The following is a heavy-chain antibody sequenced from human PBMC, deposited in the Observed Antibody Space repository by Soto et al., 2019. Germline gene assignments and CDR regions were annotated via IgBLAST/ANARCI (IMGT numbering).Heavy chain of an antibody. J-gene: IGHJ6*02. V-gene: IGHV3-33*01. Sequence: PGGSLSLSCAASGFTFSSYGMHWVRQAPGKGLEWVAVIWYDGSNKYYAGSVKGRFTISRDNSKNTLYLQMNSLRAEDTAVYYCARDRYCSGGSCYYYGMDVWGQGTTVTVSS. D-gene: IGHD2-15*01. CDR2: IWYDGSNK. CDR3: ARDRYCSGGSCYYYGMDV. CDR1: GFTFSSYG.